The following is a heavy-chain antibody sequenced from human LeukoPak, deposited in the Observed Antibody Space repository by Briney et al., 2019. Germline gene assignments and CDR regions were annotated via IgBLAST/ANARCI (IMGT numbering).Heavy chain of an antibody. Sequence: GGSLRLSCAASGFTFSSYSMNWVRQAPGKGLEWVSYISSSSSTIYYADSVKGRFTISRDNAKNSLYLQMNSLRAEDTAVYYCARGPSRYFDAVHAFDIWGQGTMVTVSS. V-gene: IGHV3-48*01. CDR3: ARGPSRYFDAVHAFDI. J-gene: IGHJ3*02. CDR1: GFTFSSYS. CDR2: ISSSSSTI. D-gene: IGHD3-9*01.